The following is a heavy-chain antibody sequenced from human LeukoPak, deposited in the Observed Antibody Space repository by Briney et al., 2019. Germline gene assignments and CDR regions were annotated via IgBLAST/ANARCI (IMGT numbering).Heavy chain of an antibody. Sequence: GGSLRLSCAASGFTFSNYGMHWVRQAPGKGLEWVAVISYDGSYKYYADSVKGRFTISRDNSKNTLYLQMNSLRAEDTAVYYCAKHWKYSSSAVDYWGQGTLVTVSS. D-gene: IGHD6-6*01. V-gene: IGHV3-30*18. J-gene: IGHJ4*02. CDR2: ISYDGSYK. CDR1: GFTFSNYG. CDR3: AKHWKYSSSAVDY.